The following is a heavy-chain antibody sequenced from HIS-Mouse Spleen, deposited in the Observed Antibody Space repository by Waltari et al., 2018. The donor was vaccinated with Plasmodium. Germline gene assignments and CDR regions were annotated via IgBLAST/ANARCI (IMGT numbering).Heavy chain of an antibody. D-gene: IGHD2-15*01. CDR3: ARLVVVASKDSY. J-gene: IGHJ4*02. Sequence: QVQLQPWGAGLLNPSETLSIPCAVSGGSFRGYYWSWSRQPPGKGLEWIGESNHSGSTNYNPSLKSRVTISVDTSKNQFSLKLSSVTAADTAVYYCARLVVVASKDSYWGQGTLVTVSS. CDR1: GGSFRGYY. V-gene: IGHV4-34*01. CDR2: SNHSGST.